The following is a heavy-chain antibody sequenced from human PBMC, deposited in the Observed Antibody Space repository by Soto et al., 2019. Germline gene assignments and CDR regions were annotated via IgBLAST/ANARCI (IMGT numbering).Heavy chain of an antibody. CDR3: ARRLYYDSSGFEGGGMDV. D-gene: IGHD3-22*01. V-gene: IGHV4-39*01. J-gene: IGHJ6*02. CDR2: IYYRGST. CDR1: GGSISSSSYY. Sequence: SETLSLTCTVSGGSISSSSYYWGWIRQPQGKGLEWIGSIYYRGSTYYNPSLKSRVTISVDTSKNQFSLKLSSVTAADTAVYYCARRLYYDSSGFEGGGMDVWGQGTTVTVSS.